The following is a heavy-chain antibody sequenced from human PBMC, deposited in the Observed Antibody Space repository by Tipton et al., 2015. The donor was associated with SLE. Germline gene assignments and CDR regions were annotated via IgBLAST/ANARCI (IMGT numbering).Heavy chain of an antibody. Sequence: SVSRDSSKNTMYLQMNSLTVEDTAVYYCARRVNWFYGLDVWGQGTTVTVSS. D-gene: IGHD2-21*01. V-gene: IGHV3-66*04. J-gene: IGHJ6*02. CDR3: ARRVNWFYGLDV.